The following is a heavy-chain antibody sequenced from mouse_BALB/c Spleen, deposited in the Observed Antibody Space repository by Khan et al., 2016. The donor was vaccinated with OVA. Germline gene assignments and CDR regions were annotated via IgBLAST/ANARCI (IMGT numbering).Heavy chain of an antibody. V-gene: IGHV5-9-1*01. CDR2: ISSAATYT. D-gene: IGHD2-1*01. CDR1: GFTFSSFV. Sequence: EVELVESGGGLVEPGGSLKLSCAASGFTFSSFVMSWVRQTPAKRLEWVATISSAATYTYYPDSIKGRFTISRDNAKNTLYLHMNSLRSDDPAIYYCTNGNYGWFAYWGLGTLVTVST. CDR3: TNGNYGWFAY. J-gene: IGHJ3*01.